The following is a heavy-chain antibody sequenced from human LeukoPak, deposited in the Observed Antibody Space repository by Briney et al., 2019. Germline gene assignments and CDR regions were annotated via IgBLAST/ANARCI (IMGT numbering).Heavy chain of an antibody. Sequence: SETLSLTCSVPIVSITSYYWSWIRQPPGKGLEWIGFIYHSGNTNYNPSLATRVTMSVDTSKTQITLRLSSVTAADTAVYYCAREEGIAAAGALEYWGQGILITVSS. V-gene: IGHV4-59*01. CDR1: IVSITSYY. D-gene: IGHD6-13*01. CDR3: AREEGIAAAGALEY. CDR2: IYHSGNT. J-gene: IGHJ4*02.